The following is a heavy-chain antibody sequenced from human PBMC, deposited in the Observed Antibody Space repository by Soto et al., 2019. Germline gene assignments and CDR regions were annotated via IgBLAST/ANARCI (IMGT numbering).Heavy chain of an antibody. V-gene: IGHV3-30*18. CDR1: GFTFSTYG. CDR3: AKDGALSDIMSRGLNWFDP. CDR2: ISYDGINK. Sequence: LRLSCAASGFTFSTYGMHWVRQAPGKGLEWVALISYDGINKYYADSVKGRFTISRDNSKNTLYLQMNSLSAEDTAVYYCAKDGALSDIMSRGLNWFDPWGQGTLVTVSS. J-gene: IGHJ5*02. D-gene: IGHD3-9*01.